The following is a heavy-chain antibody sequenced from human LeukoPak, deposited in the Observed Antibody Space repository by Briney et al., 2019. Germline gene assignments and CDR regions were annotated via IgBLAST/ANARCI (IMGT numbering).Heavy chain of an antibody. CDR1: AVAFSGYF. CDR3: ARGGRNSGNYYRPHNYYAMDV. V-gene: IGHV4-34*01. Sequence: PSETLSLTRGHSAVAFSGYFWSCIPQPPGKGPEWIGELNHSGNTNYPPSHKSRVTISLDTSKNQFSLRLSSVTAADTAVYYCARGGRNSGNYYRPHNYYAMDVWGQGTTVTVSS. D-gene: IGHD1-26*01. CDR2: LNHSGNT. J-gene: IGHJ6*01.